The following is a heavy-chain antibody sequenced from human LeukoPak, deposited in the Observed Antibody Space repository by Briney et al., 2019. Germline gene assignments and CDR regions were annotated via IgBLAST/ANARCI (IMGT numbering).Heavy chain of an antibody. CDR1: GDSVSSNSAA. CDR2: TYYRSKWYN. D-gene: IGHD4-11*01. J-gene: IGHJ3*02. V-gene: IGHV6-1*01. Sequence: SQTLSLTCAISGDSVSSNSAAWNWIRQSPSRGLEWLGSTYYRSKWYNDYAVSVKSRITINPDTSKNQFTLQLNSVTPEDTAVYYCARGLATVTSRGAFDIWGQGTMVTVSS. CDR3: ARGLATVTSRGAFDI.